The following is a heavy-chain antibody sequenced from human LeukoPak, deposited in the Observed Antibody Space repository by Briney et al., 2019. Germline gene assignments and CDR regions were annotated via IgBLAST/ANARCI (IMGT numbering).Heavy chain of an antibody. CDR2: TYYSGST. Sequence: SETLSLTCTVSGGSISSSSYYWGWIRQPPGKGLEWIRSTYYSGSTYYNPSLKSRVTISVDTSETQFSLRLSSVTAADTAVYYCARHAGALYLPTATYYYYYMDVWGRGTTVTVSS. CDR3: ARHAGALYLPTATYYYYYMDV. D-gene: IGHD2-15*01. CDR1: GGSISSSSYY. J-gene: IGHJ6*03. V-gene: IGHV4-39*01.